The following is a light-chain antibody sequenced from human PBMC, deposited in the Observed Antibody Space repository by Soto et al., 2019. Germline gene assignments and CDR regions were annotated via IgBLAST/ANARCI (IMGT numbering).Light chain of an antibody. CDR2: TAS. J-gene: IGKJ4*01. Sequence: DIQMTQSPSSVSASVGDRVTITCRASQDISNYLAWYQQKPGKAPNLLIYTASSLQSGVPSKFSGSGSGTEFTLTISSLQPEDVATYYCQQTNSVPLTFGGGTKVEIK. V-gene: IGKV1-12*01. CDR1: QDISNY. CDR3: QQTNSVPLT.